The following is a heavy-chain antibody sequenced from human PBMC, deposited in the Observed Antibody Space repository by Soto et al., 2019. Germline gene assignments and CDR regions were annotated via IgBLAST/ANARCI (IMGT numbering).Heavy chain of an antibody. J-gene: IGHJ4*02. CDR1: GFTFSNYG. CDR3: AKEYCGGHCSSDYFDY. V-gene: IGHV3-30*18. D-gene: IGHD2-21*01. Sequence: QVQQVESGGGVVQPGRSLRLSCAASGFTFSNYGIHWVRQAPGNGLEWVAVISRDGSVRYYADSVKGRFTISRDNSKNTLYLQVNNLRPEDTAVYYCAKEYCGGHCSSDYFDYWGQGTLVTVSS. CDR2: ISRDGSVR.